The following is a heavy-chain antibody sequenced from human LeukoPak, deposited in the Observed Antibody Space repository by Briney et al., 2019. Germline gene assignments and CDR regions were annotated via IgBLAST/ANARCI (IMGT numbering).Heavy chain of an antibody. CDR2: IYHSAST. Sequence: KPSETLSLTCAVSGYSINSGYYWGWIRQPPGKGLEWIGSIYHSASTYHNPYLKSRVTTSVDTSKNHFSLHLSNATAADSSVYSCARSYRIAARMVGFDYWGQGTLVTVSS. D-gene: IGHD6-13*01. CDR3: ARSYRIAARMVGFDY. J-gene: IGHJ4*02. V-gene: IGHV4-38-2*01. CDR1: GYSINSGYY.